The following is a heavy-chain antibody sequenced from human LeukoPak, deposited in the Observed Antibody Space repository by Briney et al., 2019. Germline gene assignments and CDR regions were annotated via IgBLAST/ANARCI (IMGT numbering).Heavy chain of an antibody. CDR1: GYTFTNYG. Sequence: ASVKVSCKASGYTFTNYGMTWVRQAPGQGLEWMGWISAYNGNTNYAQKLQGRVTMTTDTHTSTAYMELRSLRSDDTAVYYCARGPRYSPDYWGQGTLVTVSS. V-gene: IGHV1-18*01. D-gene: IGHD1-1*01. CDR2: ISAYNGNT. CDR3: ARGPRYSPDY. J-gene: IGHJ4*02.